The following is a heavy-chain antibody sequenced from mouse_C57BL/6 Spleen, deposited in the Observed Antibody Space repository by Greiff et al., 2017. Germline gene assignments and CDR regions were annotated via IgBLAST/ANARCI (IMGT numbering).Heavy chain of an antibody. Sequence: VQLQESGAELARPGASVKMSCKASGYTFTSYGISWVKQSNGQGLEWIGEINPRSGNTYYNEKFKGKATLTVDKSSSTAYMELRSLTSEDSAVYFCARGTGFAYWGQGTLVTVSA. CDR2: INPRSGNT. CDR1: GYTFTSYG. V-gene: IGHV1-81*01. J-gene: IGHJ3*01. CDR3: ARGTGFAY.